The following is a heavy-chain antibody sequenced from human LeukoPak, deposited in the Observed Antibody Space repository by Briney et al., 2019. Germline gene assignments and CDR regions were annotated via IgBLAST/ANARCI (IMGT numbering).Heavy chain of an antibody. V-gene: IGHV3-33*01. Sequence: PGRSLRLSCAASGFTFSSYGMHWVRQAPGKGLEWAAVIWYDGSNKYYADSVKGRFTISRDNSKNTLYLQMNSLRAEDTAVYYCARVGPRYDSSGYYYYFDYWGQGTLVTVSS. CDR1: GFTFSSYG. D-gene: IGHD3-22*01. CDR2: IWYDGSNK. J-gene: IGHJ4*02. CDR3: ARVGPRYDSSGYYYYFDY.